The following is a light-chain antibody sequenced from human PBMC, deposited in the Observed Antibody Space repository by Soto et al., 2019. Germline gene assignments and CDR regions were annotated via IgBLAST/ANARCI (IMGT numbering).Light chain of an antibody. Sequence: DIGFTQSPGTLSLSPLERAALSFRASQSVSSSYLAWYQQKPGQAPRLLIYGASNRATGIPDRFSGSGSGTDFTLTISRLEPEDFAVYYCQQYDNSPLTFGGGTKVDIK. CDR1: QSVSSSY. V-gene: IGKV3-20*01. CDR2: GAS. CDR3: QQYDNSPLT. J-gene: IGKJ4*01.